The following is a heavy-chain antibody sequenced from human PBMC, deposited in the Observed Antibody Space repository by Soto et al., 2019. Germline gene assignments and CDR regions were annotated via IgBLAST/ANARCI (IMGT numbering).Heavy chain of an antibody. J-gene: IGHJ6*02. V-gene: IGHV3-21*01. Sequence: PGGSLRLSCAASGFTFSSYSMNWVRQAPGKGLKWVSSISSSSSYIYYADSVKGRFTISRDNAKNSLYLQMNSLRAEDTAVYYCARDRYVAVALGGMDVWGQGTTVTVSS. D-gene: IGHD6-19*01. CDR3: ARDRYVAVALGGMDV. CDR2: ISSSSSYI. CDR1: GFTFSSYS.